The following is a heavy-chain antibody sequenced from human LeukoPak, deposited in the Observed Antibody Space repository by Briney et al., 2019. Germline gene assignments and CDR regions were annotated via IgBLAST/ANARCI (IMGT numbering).Heavy chain of an antibody. CDR1: GFTFSSYG. J-gene: IGHJ6*02. CDR2: ISYDGSNA. D-gene: IGHD3-22*01. CDR3: AKGFDYYYDSSQYYYGMDV. V-gene: IGHV3-30*18. Sequence: GGSLRLSCAASGFTFSSYGMHWVRQAPGKGLEWVALISYDGSNAYYADSVRGRFTISRDNSKNTVFLQMISLRAEDTAVYYCAKGFDYYYDSSQYYYGMDVWGQGTTVTVS.